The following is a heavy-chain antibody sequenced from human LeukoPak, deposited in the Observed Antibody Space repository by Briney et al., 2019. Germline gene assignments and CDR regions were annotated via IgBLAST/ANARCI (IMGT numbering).Heavy chain of an antibody. CDR3: ARAPKLGYCSGGSCYPLYYYYYGMDV. J-gene: IGHJ6*02. CDR2: INHSGST. V-gene: IGHV4-34*01. D-gene: IGHD2-15*01. CDR1: GGSFSGYY. Sequence: SETLSLTCAVYGGSFSGYYWGWIRQPPGKGLEWIGEINHSGSTNYNPSLKSRVTISVDTSKNQFSLKLSSVTAADTAVYYCARAPKLGYCSGGSCYPLYYYYYGMDVWGQGTTVTVSS.